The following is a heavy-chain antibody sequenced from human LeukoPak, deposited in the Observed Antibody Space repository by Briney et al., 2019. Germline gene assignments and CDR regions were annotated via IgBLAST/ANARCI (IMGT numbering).Heavy chain of an antibody. CDR1: GGSISSYS. CDR3: ARASSGSYYYFDY. Sequence: SETQSLTCTVSGGSISSYSWNWIRQPAGKGLEWIGRIYTSGSTNYNPSLKSRVTMSVDTSKNQFSLKLSSVTAADTAIYYCARASSGSYYYFDYWGQGTLVTVSS. D-gene: IGHD3-22*01. J-gene: IGHJ4*02. V-gene: IGHV4-4*07. CDR2: IYTSGST.